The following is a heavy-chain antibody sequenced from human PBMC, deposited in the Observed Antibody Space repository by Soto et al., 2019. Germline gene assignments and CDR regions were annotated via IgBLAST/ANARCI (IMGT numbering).Heavy chain of an antibody. CDR2: ISGSGGST. CDR1: GFTFSSYA. CDR3: AKDDFWSGSAYDY. V-gene: IGHV3-23*01. D-gene: IGHD3-3*01. Sequence: GGSLRLSCTASGFTFSSYAMSWVRQAPGKGLEWVSAISGSGGSTYYADSVKGRFTISRDNSKNTLYLQMNSLRAEDTAVYYCAKDDFWSGSAYDYWGQGTLVTVSS. J-gene: IGHJ4*02.